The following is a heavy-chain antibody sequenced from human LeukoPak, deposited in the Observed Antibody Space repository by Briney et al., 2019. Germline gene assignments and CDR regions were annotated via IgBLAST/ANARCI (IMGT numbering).Heavy chain of an antibody. J-gene: IGHJ4*02. CDR3: ARLPAVTTEPFDY. D-gene: IGHD4-17*01. CDR2: IYPGESDT. CDR1: GYSFTSYW. V-gene: IGHV5-51*01. Sequence: GESLKISCKGSGYSFTSYWIGWVRQMPGKGLGWMGIIYPGESDTRYTPSFQGQVTISADKSISTAYLRWSSLKASDTAMYYCARLPAVTTEPFDYWGQGTLVTVSS.